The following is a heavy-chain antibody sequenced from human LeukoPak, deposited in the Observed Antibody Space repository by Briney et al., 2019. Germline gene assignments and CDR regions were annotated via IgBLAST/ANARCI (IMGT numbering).Heavy chain of an antibody. CDR3: VREFRIVEAGPFDY. V-gene: IGHV3-74*01. J-gene: IGHJ4*02. CDR1: GFTFSSYF. CDR2: INTDGSST. D-gene: IGHD6-13*01. Sequence: GGSLRLSCGASGFTFSSYFMHWVRQDPGKGLMWVSRINTDGSSTNYADSVKGRFTISRDNAKNTVNLQMNSLRAEDTAEYYCVREFRIVEAGPFDYWGQGILVTVSS.